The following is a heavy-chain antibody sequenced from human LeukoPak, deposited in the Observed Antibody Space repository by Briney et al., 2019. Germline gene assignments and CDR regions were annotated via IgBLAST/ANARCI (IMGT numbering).Heavy chain of an antibody. J-gene: IGHJ4*02. D-gene: IGHD1-26*01. Sequence: GASVKVSCKASGYTFTSHGLSWARQAPGQGLEWMGWISAYNGNTNYAQKLQGRVTMTTDTSTSTAYMELRSLRSDDTAVYYCARDTPIVGATNGLAYWGQGTLVTVSS. CDR1: GYTFTSHG. CDR2: ISAYNGNT. V-gene: IGHV1-18*01. CDR3: ARDTPIVGATNGLAY.